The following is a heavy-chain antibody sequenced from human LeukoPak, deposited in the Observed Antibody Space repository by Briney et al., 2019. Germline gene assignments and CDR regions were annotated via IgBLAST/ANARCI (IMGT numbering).Heavy chain of an antibody. Sequence: SVKVSCKASGGTFSSYAISWVRQAPGQGLEWMGRIIPIFGTANYAQRFQGRVTITTDESTSTAYMELSSLRSEDTAVYYCAREAGYYDSSGYYFWGQGTLVTVSS. V-gene: IGHV1-69*05. CDR3: AREAGYYDSSGYYF. CDR2: IIPIFGTA. D-gene: IGHD3-22*01. J-gene: IGHJ4*02. CDR1: GGTFSSYA.